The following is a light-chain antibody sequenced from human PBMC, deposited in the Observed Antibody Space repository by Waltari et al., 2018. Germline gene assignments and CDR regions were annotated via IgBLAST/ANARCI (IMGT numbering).Light chain of an antibody. J-gene: IGLJ3*02. V-gene: IGLV4-69*01. CDR1: SGHSSNV. CDR3: QTGGHGTWV. CDR2: VNSDGSH. Sequence: QLVLTQSPSASASLGASVKLTCTLSSGHSSNVIAWLHPRPEKGPRYLMKVNSDGSHSKGDEIPDRFSGSSSGAERYLTISSLQSEDEGDYYCQTGGHGTWVFGGGTKLTVL.